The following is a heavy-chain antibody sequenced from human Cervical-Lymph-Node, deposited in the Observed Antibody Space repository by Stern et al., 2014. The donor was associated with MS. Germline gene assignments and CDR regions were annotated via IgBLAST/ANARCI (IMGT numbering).Heavy chain of an antibody. J-gene: IGHJ4*02. CDR3: ARISLGSGIDY. CDR1: ENTFTGYY. D-gene: IGHD1-26*01. V-gene: IGHV1-2*02. Sequence: QVQLLQPGAEVKKPGASVKVTCKTSENTFTGYYIHWVRQAPGQGLEWMGCINPNSGATNYAQRFQDRVSLTSDTSNSLAYMELDRLTSDDTAVYYCARISLGSGIDYWGQGSLVTVSS. CDR2: INPNSGAT.